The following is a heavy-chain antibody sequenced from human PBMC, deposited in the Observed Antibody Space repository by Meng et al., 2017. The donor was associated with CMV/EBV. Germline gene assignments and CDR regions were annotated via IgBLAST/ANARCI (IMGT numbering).Heavy chain of an antibody. V-gene: IGHV3-21*01. D-gene: IGHD3-10*01. CDR3: ARLYTGYFDY. J-gene: IGHJ4*02. CDR2: ISSSSYI. Sequence: GGSLRLSCAASGFTFSSYSMNWVRQAPGKGLEWVSSISSSSYIYYADSVKGRFTSSRDNAKNSQYLQMNSLNAEYTAVYYCARLYTGYFDYWGQGTLVTVSS. CDR1: GFTFSSYS.